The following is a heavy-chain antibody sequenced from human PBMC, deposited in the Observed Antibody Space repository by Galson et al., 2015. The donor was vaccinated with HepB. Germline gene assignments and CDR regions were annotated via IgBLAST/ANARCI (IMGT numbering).Heavy chain of an antibody. CDR2: ISAYDGNT. D-gene: IGHD2-15*01. Sequence: SVKVSCKASGYTFTSYGISWVRQAPGQGLEWMGWISAYDGNTNYAQKLQGRVTMTTDTSTSTAYMELRSLRSDDTAVYYCARDLVCSGGSCYLNFDYWGQGTLVTVSS. J-gene: IGHJ4*02. CDR1: GYTFTSYG. V-gene: IGHV1-18*01. CDR3: ARDLVCSGGSCYLNFDY.